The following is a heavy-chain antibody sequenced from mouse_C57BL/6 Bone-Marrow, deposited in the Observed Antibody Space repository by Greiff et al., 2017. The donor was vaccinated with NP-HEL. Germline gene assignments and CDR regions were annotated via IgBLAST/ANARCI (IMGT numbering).Heavy chain of an antibody. D-gene: IGHD2-5*01. CDR3: ARDYSNYGYAMDY. J-gene: IGHJ4*01. V-gene: IGHV5-17*01. Sequence: EVQRVESGGGLVKPGGSLKLSCAASGFTFSDYGMHWVRQAPEKGLEWVAYISSGSSTIYYADTVKGRFPISRDNAKNTLFLQMTSLMSEDTAMYYCARDYSNYGYAMDYWGQGTSVTVSS. CDR1: GFTFSDYG. CDR2: ISSGSSTI.